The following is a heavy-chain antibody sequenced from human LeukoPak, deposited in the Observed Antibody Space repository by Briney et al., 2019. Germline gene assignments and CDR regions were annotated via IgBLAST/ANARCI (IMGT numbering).Heavy chain of an antibody. CDR1: GGSIGSSSYS. CDR3: ARHSSSNWISRFDV. V-gene: IGHV4-39*01. J-gene: IGHJ6*02. Sequence: PSATLSLTCIVSGGSIGSSSYSWAWIRPPPGKGLEWIGSIYYSGSTNKNPSLKSRLTTSVDTSLDQFSLKMASVTAADTALYYCARHSSSNWISRFDVWGQGTTVTVSS. D-gene: IGHD6-19*01. CDR2: IYYSGST.